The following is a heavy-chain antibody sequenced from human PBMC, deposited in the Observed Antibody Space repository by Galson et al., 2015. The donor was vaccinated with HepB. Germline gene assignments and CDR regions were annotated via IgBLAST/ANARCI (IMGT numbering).Heavy chain of an antibody. J-gene: IGHJ4*02. D-gene: IGHD3-22*01. CDR3: ARSHYYDSSPFDS. CDR2: IIPVLDIT. CDR1: GGAFDKYN. Sequence: SVKVSCKASGGAFDKYNFNWVRQAPGQGLEWMGKIIPVLDITKYAHKFQGRVTITADTSTSTAYMELSSLRSDDTALYYCARSHYYDSSPFDSWGQGTLVTVSS. V-gene: IGHV1-69*02.